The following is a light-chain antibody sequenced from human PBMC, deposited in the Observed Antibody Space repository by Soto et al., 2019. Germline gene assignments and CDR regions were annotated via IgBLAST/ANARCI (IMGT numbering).Light chain of an antibody. J-gene: IGKJ3*01. V-gene: IGKV1-33*01. CDR2: DAS. Sequence: DIQMTQSPSSLSASVGDRVTITCQASQDISNYLNWYQQKPGKAPKLLIYDASNLETGVPSRFSGSGSGTDFTFTISSLQPEDIATYYCQQYDNLPFFVTFGPGTKVDIK. CDR3: QQYDNLPFFVT. CDR1: QDISNY.